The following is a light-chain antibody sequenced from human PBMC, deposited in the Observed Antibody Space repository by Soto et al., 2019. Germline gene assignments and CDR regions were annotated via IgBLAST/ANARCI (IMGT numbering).Light chain of an antibody. CDR1: SSNIGAGYD. J-gene: IGLJ2*01. CDR3: LSFDSSLSVV. V-gene: IGLV1-40*01. CDR2: GNT. Sequence: QSVLTQPPSVSGAPVQRVTISCTGSSSNIGAGYDVHWYQQLPGSAPKLLIYGNTNRPSGVPDRFSGSKSGTSASLAITGLQAEDEADYYCLSFDSSLSVVFGGGTKRTVL.